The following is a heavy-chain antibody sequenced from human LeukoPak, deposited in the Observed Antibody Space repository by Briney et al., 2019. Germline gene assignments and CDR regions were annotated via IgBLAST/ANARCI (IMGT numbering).Heavy chain of an antibody. J-gene: IGHJ4*02. D-gene: IGHD3-22*01. Sequence: ASVKVSCKASGHTFTSYGISWVRQAPGQGLEWMGWISAYNGNTNYAQKLQGRVTMTTDTSTSTAYMELRSLRSDDTAVYYCARDRIYDSSGYYAYWGQGTLVTVSS. V-gene: IGHV1-18*01. CDR1: GHTFTSYG. CDR2: ISAYNGNT. CDR3: ARDRIYDSSGYYAY.